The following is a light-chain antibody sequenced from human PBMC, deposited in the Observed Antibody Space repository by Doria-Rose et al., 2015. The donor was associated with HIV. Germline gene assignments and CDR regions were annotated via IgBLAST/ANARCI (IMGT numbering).Light chain of an antibody. V-gene: IGLV2-8*01. J-gene: IGLJ1*01. CDR1: SSDVGGYNY. CDR3: TSYAGSNNLGV. CDR2: EVS. Sequence: QPVLTQSASVSGSPGQSITISCTETSSDVGGYNYVSWYQQHPGKAPKLMIYEVSKRPSGVPDRFSGSKSGNTASLTVSGLQAEDEADYYCTSYAGSNNLGVFGTGTKVTVL.